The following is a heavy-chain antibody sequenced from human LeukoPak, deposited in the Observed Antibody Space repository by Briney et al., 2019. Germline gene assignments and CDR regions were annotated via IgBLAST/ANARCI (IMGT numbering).Heavy chain of an antibody. CDR3: ARGGGYSYGT. CDR1: GASTSSGGYF. CDR2: IDYSGST. V-gene: IGHV4-31*03. Sequence: PSQTLSLTCTVSGASTSSGGYFWSWIRQHPGECLGWIGYIDYSGSTSYNPSLKRRVTISVDTSKHHFSLKLTSVTAADTAVYYCARGGGYSYGTWGQGTLVTVSS. D-gene: IGHD5-18*01. J-gene: IGHJ5*02.